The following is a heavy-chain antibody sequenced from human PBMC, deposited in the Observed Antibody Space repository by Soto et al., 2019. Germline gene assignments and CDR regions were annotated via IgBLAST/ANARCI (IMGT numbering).Heavy chain of an antibody. V-gene: IGHV3-48*02. Sequence: EVQLVESGGGLVQPGGSLRLSCAASGFTFSSYSMNWVRQAPGKGLEWVSYISSSSSTTYYADSVKGRFTISRDNAKNSLYLQMNSLRDEDTAVYYCARPEYSSSSYGMDVWGQGTTVTVSS. CDR3: ARPEYSSSSYGMDV. CDR1: GFTFSSYS. D-gene: IGHD6-6*01. J-gene: IGHJ6*02. CDR2: ISSSSSTT.